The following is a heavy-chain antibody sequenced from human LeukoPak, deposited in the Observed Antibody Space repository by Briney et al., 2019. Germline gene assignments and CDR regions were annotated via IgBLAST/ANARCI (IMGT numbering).Heavy chain of an antibody. D-gene: IGHD5-18*01. Sequence: GGSLRLSCAASGFTFSSYWMSWVRQAPGKGLEWVANIKQDGSEKYYVDSVRGRFTISRDNAKNSLYLQMNSPRAEDTALYYCAKGRFRNTAMVSEYFQHWGQGTLVTVSS. V-gene: IGHV3-7*03. CDR1: GFTFSSYW. J-gene: IGHJ1*01. CDR3: AKGRFRNTAMVSEYFQH. CDR2: IKQDGSEK.